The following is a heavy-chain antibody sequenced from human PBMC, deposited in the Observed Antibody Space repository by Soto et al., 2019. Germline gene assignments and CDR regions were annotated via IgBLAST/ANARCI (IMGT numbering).Heavy chain of an antibody. CDR3: ATDAPNSKWDTGHFDY. Sequence: XGCLRVSYAGSGFPFNNAGMTWVRQAPGQGLEWIGRITSRTYGATTDYAAPVKGRFSISRDDSKNMVFLQMNSLKTEDTAVYYCATDAPNSKWDTGHFDYWGQGTLVTVSS. V-gene: IGHV3-15*01. CDR2: ITSRTYGATT. CDR1: GFPFNNAG. J-gene: IGHJ4*02. D-gene: IGHD1-26*01.